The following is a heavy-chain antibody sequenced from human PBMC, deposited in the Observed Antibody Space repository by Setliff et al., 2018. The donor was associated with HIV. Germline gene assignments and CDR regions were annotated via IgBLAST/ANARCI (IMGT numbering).Heavy chain of an antibody. J-gene: IGHJ4*02. CDR2: ITNTGSST. CDR1: GFTFSDYY. V-gene: IGHV3-11*04. CDR3: MYGGRTATTH. Sequence: GSLRLSCAASGFTFSDYYLNWFRLAPGKGLEWISHITNTGSSTNYADSVKGRFTISRDNAKYLLYLQMNTLRVEDTAVYYCMYGGRTATTHWGQGTLVTVSS. D-gene: IGHD4-17*01.